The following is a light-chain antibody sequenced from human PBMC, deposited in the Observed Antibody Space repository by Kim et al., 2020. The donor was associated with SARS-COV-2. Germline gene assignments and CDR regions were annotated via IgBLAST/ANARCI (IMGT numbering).Light chain of an antibody. CDR1: SLRSYY. J-gene: IGLJ3*02. CDR2: GKN. CDR3: NSRDSSGNHNWL. Sequence: SSELTQDPAVSVALGQTVRITCQGDSLRSYYASWYQQKPGQAPVLVLYGKNNRPSGMPARFSGSSSGNTASLTITGAQAEDEADYYCNSRDSSGNHNWLFGGGTQLTVL. V-gene: IGLV3-19*01.